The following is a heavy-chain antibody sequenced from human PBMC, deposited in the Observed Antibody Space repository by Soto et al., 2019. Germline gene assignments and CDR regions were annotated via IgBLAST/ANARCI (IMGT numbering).Heavy chain of an antibody. J-gene: IGHJ6*02. D-gene: IGHD6-19*01. V-gene: IGHV1-69*01. CDR3: ARETSVAGTHYYGMDV. CDR1: GGTFSSYA. Sequence: QVQLVQSGAEVKKPGSSVKVSCTASGGTFSSYAISWVRQAPGQGLEWMGGIIPIFGTANYAQKFQGRVTITADESTSTAYMELSSLRSEDTAVYYCARETSVAGTHYYGMDVWGQGTTVTVSS. CDR2: IIPIFGTA.